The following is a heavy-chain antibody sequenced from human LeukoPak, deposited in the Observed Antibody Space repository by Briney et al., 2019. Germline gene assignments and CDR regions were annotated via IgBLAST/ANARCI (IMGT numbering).Heavy chain of an antibody. J-gene: IGHJ4*02. V-gene: IGHV1-69*04. CDR2: IIPILGIA. Sequence: GASVKVSCKASGGTFSSYAISWVRQAPGQGLEWMGRIIPILGIANYAQKFQGRVTITADKSTSTAYMELSSLRSEDTAVYYCAGVDSYVKASDYWGQGTLVTVSS. CDR3: AGVDSYVKASDY. D-gene: IGHD5-18*01. CDR1: GGTFSSYA.